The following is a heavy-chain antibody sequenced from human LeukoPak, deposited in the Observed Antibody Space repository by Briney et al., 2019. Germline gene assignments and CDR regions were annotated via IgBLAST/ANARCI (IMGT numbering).Heavy chain of an antibody. CDR1: GGSFSGYY. CDR3: ARSGVAKTHYYYYYMDV. V-gene: IGHV4-34*01. D-gene: IGHD3-3*01. J-gene: IGHJ6*03. CDR2: INHSGST. Sequence: SETLSLTCAVYGGSFSGYYWSWIRQPPGKGLEWIGEINHSGSTNYNPSLKSRVTISVDTSKNQFSLKLSSVTAADTAVYYCARSGVAKTHYYYYYMDVWGKGTTVTVSS.